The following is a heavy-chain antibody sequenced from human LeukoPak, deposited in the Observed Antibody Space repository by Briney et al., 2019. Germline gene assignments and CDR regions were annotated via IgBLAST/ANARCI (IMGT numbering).Heavy chain of an antibody. CDR3: ARHRIPGYCSSTSCYKEYYFDY. J-gene: IGHJ4*02. Sequence: PGGSLRLSCAASGFTFSSYGMHWVRQAPGKGLEWVAVISYDGSNKYYADSVKGRFTISRDNSKNTLYLQMNSLRAEDTAVYYCARHRIPGYCSSTSCYKEYYFDYWGQGTLVTVSS. CDR1: GFTFSSYG. D-gene: IGHD2-2*02. V-gene: IGHV3-30*03. CDR2: ISYDGSNK.